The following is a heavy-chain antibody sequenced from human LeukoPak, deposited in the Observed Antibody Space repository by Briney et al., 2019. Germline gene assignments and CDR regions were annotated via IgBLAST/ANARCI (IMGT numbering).Heavy chain of an antibody. Sequence: ASVKVSCKASGYTFTSYGISWVRQAPGQGLEWMGWISVYNGNTNYAQKLQGRVTMTTDTSTSTAYMELRSLRSDDTAVYYCARGPQLLWFGEGGQYFDYWGQGTLVTVSS. J-gene: IGHJ4*02. CDR3: ARGPQLLWFGEGGQYFDY. D-gene: IGHD3-10*01. V-gene: IGHV1-18*01. CDR2: ISVYNGNT. CDR1: GYTFTSYG.